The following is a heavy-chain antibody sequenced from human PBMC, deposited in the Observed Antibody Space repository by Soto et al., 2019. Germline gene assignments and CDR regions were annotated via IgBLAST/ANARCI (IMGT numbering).Heavy chain of an antibody. D-gene: IGHD3-10*01. CDR3: ATRSPSYYYGSGSYRFYYYGMDV. V-gene: IGHV1-24*01. CDR2: FDPEDGEA. CDR1: GYTLTELS. Sequence: GASVKVSCKVSGYTLTELSMHWVRRAPGKGLEWMGGFDPEDGEAIYAQKFQGRVTMTEDTSTDTAYMELSSLRSEDTAVYYCATRSPSYYYGSGSYRFYYYGMDVWGQGTTVTVSS. J-gene: IGHJ6*02.